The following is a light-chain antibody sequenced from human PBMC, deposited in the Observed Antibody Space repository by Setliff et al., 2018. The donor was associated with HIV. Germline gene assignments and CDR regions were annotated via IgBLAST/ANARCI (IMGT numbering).Light chain of an antibody. V-gene: IGLV2-14*01. CDR2: EVS. J-gene: IGLJ1*01. CDR1: SSDVGGYNY. CDR3: SSYTSSSTFYV. Sequence: ALTQPASVSGSPGQSITISCTGTSSDVGGYNYVSWYQQHPGKAPKVMISEVSKRPSGVSNRFSGSKSGNTASLTISGLQAEDEGDYYCSSYTSSSTFYVFGTGTKVTVL.